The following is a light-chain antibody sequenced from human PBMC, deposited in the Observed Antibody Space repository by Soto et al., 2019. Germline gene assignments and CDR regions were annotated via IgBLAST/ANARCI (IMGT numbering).Light chain of an antibody. CDR3: GSYTGSISV. CDR2: EVS. Sequence: QSAITQPASVSGSTGQSITISCTGTSSDVGGYKFVSWYQQHPGKATKLMIYEVSNRPSGVSRRLSGSKSGNTASLTISGHQADDEADYYCGSYTGSISVFGPGTKLTVL. CDR1: SSDVGGYKF. V-gene: IGLV2-14*01. J-gene: IGLJ1*01.